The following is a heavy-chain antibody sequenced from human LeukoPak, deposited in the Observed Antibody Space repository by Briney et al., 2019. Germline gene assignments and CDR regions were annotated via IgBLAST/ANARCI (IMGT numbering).Heavy chain of an antibody. D-gene: IGHD3-9*01. V-gene: IGHV1-2*02. CDR1: GYTFTGYY. CDR3: AREEYYDTFTGYYRALGNY. J-gene: IGHJ4*02. Sequence: ASVKVSCKASGYTFTGYYIHWVRQAPGQGLEWMGWINPNSGGTNYAQKFQGRVTMTRDTSISTAYMELSRLRSDDTAVYYCAREEYYDTFTGYYRALGNYWGQGTLVTVSS. CDR2: INPNSGGT.